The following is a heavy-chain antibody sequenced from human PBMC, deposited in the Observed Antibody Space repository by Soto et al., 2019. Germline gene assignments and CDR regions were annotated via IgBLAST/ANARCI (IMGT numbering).Heavy chain of an antibody. D-gene: IGHD2-21*02. CDR3: ARGGHVVVVTAALDY. Sequence: QVQLVQSGAEVKKPGASVKVSCKASGDTFTDYYIHWVRQAPGQGLEWMGTVNPSGGHTTYAQHFLGSMTMTRDTSTSPLYVELTSLTSEDTAVYYCARGGHVVVVTAALDYWGQGTLVTVSS. CDR1: GDTFTDYY. V-gene: IGHV1-46*01. J-gene: IGHJ4*02. CDR2: VNPSGGHT.